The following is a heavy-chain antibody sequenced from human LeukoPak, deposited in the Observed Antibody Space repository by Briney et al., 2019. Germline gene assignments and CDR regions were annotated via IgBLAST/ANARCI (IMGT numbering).Heavy chain of an antibody. D-gene: IGHD2-21*02. V-gene: IGHV3-7*01. Sequence: GGSLRLSCAASGFTFSSYWMSWVRQAPGKGLELVANIKPDGSEKYYVDSVKGRFTISRDNAKNSLYLQMNSLRAEDTAVYYCARDFGTIVVVTAIVDWGQGTLVTVSS. J-gene: IGHJ4*02. CDR2: IKPDGSEK. CDR1: GFTFSSYW. CDR3: ARDFGTIVVVTAIVD.